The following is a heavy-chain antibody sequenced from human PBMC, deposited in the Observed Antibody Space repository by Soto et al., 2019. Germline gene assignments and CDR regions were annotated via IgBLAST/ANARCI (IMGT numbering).Heavy chain of an antibody. Sequence: SETLSLTCTVSGGSISSYYWNWIRQPPGKGLEWIGYIYYSGSTNYNPSLKSRVTISVDTSRNQFSLNLSFLTAADTAVYYCARRYGAAADFWGQGILVTVSS. J-gene: IGHJ4*02. CDR3: ARRYGAAADF. V-gene: IGHV4-59*08. D-gene: IGHD6-13*01. CDR2: IYYSGST. CDR1: GGSISSYY.